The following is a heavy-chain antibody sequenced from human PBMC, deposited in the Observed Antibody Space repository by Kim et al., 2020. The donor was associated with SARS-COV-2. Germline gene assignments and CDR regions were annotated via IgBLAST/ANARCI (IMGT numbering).Heavy chain of an antibody. J-gene: IGHJ5*02. D-gene: IGHD3-22*01. CDR2: IYYSGST. Sequence: SETLSLTCAVSGGSISGRSSYWGWIRQPPGRGLQWIGSIYYSGSTYYNPSLKSRVTMSVDTSKNQLSLKLSSVTAADTAVYYCASQYYDSSGYYSGWFDP. CDR3: ASQYYDSSGYYSGWFDP. V-gene: IGHV4-39*07. CDR1: GGSISGRSSY.